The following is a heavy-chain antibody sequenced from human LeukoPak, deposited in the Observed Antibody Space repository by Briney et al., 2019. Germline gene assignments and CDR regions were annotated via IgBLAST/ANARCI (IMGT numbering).Heavy chain of an antibody. D-gene: IGHD1-26*01. CDR3: ARDPSRVGALYYFDY. Sequence: ASVKVSCKASGYTFTGYYMHWVRQAPGQGLEWMGWVNPNSGGTNYAQTFQGRVTMTRDTSISTAYMELSRLRSDDTAVYYRARDPSRVGALYYFDYWGQGTLVTVSS. J-gene: IGHJ4*02. CDR1: GYTFTGYY. CDR2: VNPNSGGT. V-gene: IGHV1-2*02.